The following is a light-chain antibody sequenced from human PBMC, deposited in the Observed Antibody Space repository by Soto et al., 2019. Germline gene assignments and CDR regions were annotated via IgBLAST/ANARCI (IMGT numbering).Light chain of an antibody. V-gene: IGKV1-5*03. CDR1: QSISSS. Sequence: DNQMTQSPATLLASLGDRVTITCRASQSISSSLAWYQQKPGKAPKLLIYQASTLESGVPSRFRGSGSGAEFTLTISSLQPDDFATYYCQQYDKSAWTFGQGTKVDI. CDR3: QQYDKSAWT. J-gene: IGKJ1*01. CDR2: QAS.